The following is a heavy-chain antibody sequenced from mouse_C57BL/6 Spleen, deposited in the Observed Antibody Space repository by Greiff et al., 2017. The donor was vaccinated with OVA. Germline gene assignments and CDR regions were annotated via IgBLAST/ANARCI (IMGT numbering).Heavy chain of an antibody. Sequence: EVKLVESGEGLVKPGGSLKLSCAASGFTFSSYAMSWVRQTPEKRLEWVAYISSGGDYIYYADTVKGRFTISRDNARNTLYLQMSSLKSEDTAMYYCTRGGVTTDYYAMDYWGQGTSVTVSS. CDR3: TRGGVTTDYYAMDY. CDR1: GFTFSSYA. CDR2: ISSGGDYI. V-gene: IGHV5-9-1*02. D-gene: IGHD2-2*01. J-gene: IGHJ4*01.